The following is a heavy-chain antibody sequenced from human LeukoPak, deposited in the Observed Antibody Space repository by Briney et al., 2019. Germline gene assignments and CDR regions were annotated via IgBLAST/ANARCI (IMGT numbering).Heavy chain of an antibody. CDR3: ARGTRFITVAGTSLSFDP. D-gene: IGHD6-19*01. CDR1: GFSFSSFF. J-gene: IGHJ5*02. Sequence: GGSLRLSCAASGFSFSSFFMHWVRQAPGKGLEYVSGISANGGGTYYANSVKGRFTISRDNSKNTLYLHLGSLRPEDMAVYYCARGTRFITVAGTSLSFDPWGQGILVIVSS. V-gene: IGHV3-64*01. CDR2: ISANGGGT.